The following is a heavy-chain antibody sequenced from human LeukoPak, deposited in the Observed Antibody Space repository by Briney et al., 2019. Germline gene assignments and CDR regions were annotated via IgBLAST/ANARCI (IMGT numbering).Heavy chain of an antibody. J-gene: IGHJ4*02. V-gene: IGHV4-4*07. CDR3: ARDISVAGSFLLFDY. CDR1: GGSISSYY. Sequence: SETLSLTCTASGGSISSYYWSWIRQPAGKGLEWIGRIYTSGSSNSNPSLKSRVTMSADTSKNQFSLKLSSVTAADTAVYYCARDISVAGSFLLFDYWGQGTLVTVSS. D-gene: IGHD6-19*01. CDR2: IYTSGSS.